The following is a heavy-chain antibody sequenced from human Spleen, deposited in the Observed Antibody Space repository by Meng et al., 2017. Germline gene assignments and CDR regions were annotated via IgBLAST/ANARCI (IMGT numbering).Heavy chain of an antibody. CDR3: ATRGNPYLNC. CDR2: INVYNGKT. Sequence: QGQPVAAGVEVKKPGASVKASCDASGYTRSSDGFSWGRQAPGQGLEWLGWINVYNGKTDYALKFQDRVTMTTDTFTNTAYMELRSLRSDDTDVYYCATRGNPYLNCWGQGTLVTVSS. CDR1: GYTRSSDG. V-gene: IGHV1-18*01. J-gene: IGHJ4*02.